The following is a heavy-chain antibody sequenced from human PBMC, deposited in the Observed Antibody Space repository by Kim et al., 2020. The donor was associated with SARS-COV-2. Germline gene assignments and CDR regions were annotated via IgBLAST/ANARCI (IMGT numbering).Heavy chain of an antibody. J-gene: IGHJ4*02. V-gene: IGHV3-23*01. CDR2: ICGGRA. CDR1: GFTFSSYA. D-gene: IGHD3-9*01. Sequence: GGSLRLSCAASGFTFSSYAMSWVRQAPGKGLEWVSSICGGRAYYVDSVKDRYTISSDNSKNTLYLQMNSLRAEDTAVYYCSKRDWAFDFWGQGTLVTVSS. CDR3: SKRDWAFDF.